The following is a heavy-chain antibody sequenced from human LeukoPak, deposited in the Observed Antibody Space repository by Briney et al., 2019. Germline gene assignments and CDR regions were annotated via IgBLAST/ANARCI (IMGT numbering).Heavy chain of an antibody. CDR3: ARVVMITFGGVIASDAFDI. CDR1: GGSISSSSYY. D-gene: IGHD3-16*02. Sequence: SETLSLTCTVSGGSISSSSYYWGWIRQPPGKGLEWIGNIYYSGSTYYNPSLKSRVTISVDTSKNQFSLKLSSVTAADTAVYYCARVVMITFGGVIASDAFDIWGQGTVVTVSS. CDR2: IYYSGST. V-gene: IGHV4-39*07. J-gene: IGHJ3*02.